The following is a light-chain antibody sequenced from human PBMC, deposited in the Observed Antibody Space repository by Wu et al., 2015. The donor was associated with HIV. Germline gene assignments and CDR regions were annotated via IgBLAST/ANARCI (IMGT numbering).Light chain of an antibody. Sequence: EVVLTQSPATLSLSPGERASLSCRASQSVGTCLAWYQHKPGQPPRLLIYDASNRATGIPARFSGRGSGTDFTLTISSLEPEDFAVYYCQQRSNWPLTFGGGTKVEIK. CDR3: QQRSNWPLT. CDR2: DAS. CDR1: QSVGTC. V-gene: IGKV3-11*01. J-gene: IGKJ4*01.